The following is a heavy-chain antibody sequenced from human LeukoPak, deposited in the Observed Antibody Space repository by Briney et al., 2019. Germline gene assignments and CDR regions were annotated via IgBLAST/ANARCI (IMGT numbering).Heavy chain of an antibody. CDR1: GYTFTSYG. V-gene: IGHV1-18*01. CDR3: ARDGSGRRPRMYDYVWGSYRRFDY. D-gene: IGHD3-16*02. J-gene: IGHJ4*02. Sequence: GASVKVSCKASGYTFTSYGISWVRQAPGQGLEWMGWISAYNGNTNYAQKLQGRVTMTTDTSTSTAYMELRSLRSDDTAVYYCARDGSGRRPRMYDYVWGSYRRFDYWGQGTLVTVSS. CDR2: ISAYNGNT.